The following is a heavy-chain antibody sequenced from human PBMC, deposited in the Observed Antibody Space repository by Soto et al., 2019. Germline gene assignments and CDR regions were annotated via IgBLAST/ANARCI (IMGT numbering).Heavy chain of an antibody. CDR2: IDSSGSIT. CDR1: GFTFYTYS. Sequence: GGSLRLSCAASGFTFYTYSMNWVRQAPGKGLEWIAYIDSSGSITYYADSVKGRFTLSRDNAKNSLSLQMSSLRAEDTAVYYCTRDQSRYSGYPFDYWGKGNMVTVSS. J-gene: IGHJ4*02. D-gene: IGHD6-25*01. CDR3: TRDQSRYSGYPFDY. V-gene: IGHV3-48*01.